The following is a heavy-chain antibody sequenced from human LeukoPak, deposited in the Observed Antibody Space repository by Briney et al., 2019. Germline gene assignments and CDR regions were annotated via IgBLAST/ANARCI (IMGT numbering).Heavy chain of an antibody. Sequence: GGSLRLSCAASTSTVRNYWMTWVRQAPGKGLEWVANIKQDGNEKYYVDSVKGRFTISRDNAKNSLYLQMNSLRAEDTTVYYCARGRVGMVTFDYWGQGTLVTVSS. CDR3: ARGRVGMVTFDY. V-gene: IGHV3-7*01. CDR1: TSTVRNYW. CDR2: IKQDGNEK. D-gene: IGHD5-18*01. J-gene: IGHJ4*02.